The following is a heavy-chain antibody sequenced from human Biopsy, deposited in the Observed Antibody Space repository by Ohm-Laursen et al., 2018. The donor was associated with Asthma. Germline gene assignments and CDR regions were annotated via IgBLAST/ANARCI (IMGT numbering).Heavy chain of an antibody. CDR1: GDSFCNYA. V-gene: IGHV1-69*01. Sequence: SSVKASCKASGDSFCNYAISWVRQAPGQGLEWMGGLIPVLGTPDHAQMFEGRVTITADESTSTAYMELSSLSSEDTAVYYCARGYSGSDRIVYYYSGLEVWGQGTTVTVSS. CDR3: ARGYSGSDRIVYYYSGLEV. CDR2: LIPVLGTP. J-gene: IGHJ6*02. D-gene: IGHD5-12*01.